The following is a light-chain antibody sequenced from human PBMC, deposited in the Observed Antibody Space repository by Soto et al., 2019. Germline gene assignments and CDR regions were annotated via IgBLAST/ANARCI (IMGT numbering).Light chain of an antibody. J-gene: IGKJ1*01. Sequence: EIVLTQSPGTLSLSPGERATLSCRASQSVSSSYLAWYQQKPGQAPRLLIYGASSRATGIPDRFSGSGSGTRFTLTISRLEPEDFAVHYCQQYGSSPRGTFGQGT. CDR3: QQYGSSPRGT. CDR1: QSVSSSY. V-gene: IGKV3-20*01. CDR2: GAS.